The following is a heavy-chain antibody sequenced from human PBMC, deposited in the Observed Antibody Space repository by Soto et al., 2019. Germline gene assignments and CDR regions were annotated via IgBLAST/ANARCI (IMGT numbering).Heavy chain of an antibody. Sequence: PGVSLRLSCAASGFTFSSYEMNWVRQAPGKGLEWVSHISSTGRTIYYADSVKGRFTISRDNARESLSLQMNSLRAEDTAVYYCVREYYYDSTAYSYVNHGLDVWGQGTTVTVSS. J-gene: IGHJ6*02. CDR2: ISSTGRTI. CDR3: VREYYYDSTAYSYVNHGLDV. CDR1: GFTFSSYE. V-gene: IGHV3-48*03. D-gene: IGHD3-22*01.